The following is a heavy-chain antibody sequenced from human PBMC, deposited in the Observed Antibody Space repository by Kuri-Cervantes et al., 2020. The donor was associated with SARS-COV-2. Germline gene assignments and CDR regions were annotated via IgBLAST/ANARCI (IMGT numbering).Heavy chain of an antibody. V-gene: IGHV4-30-2*02. Sequence: LRLSCAVSGGSISSGGYSWSWIRQPPGKGLEWIGYIYHSGSTNYNPSLKSRVTISVDTSKNQFSLKLSSVTAADTAVYYCARSWLGYYYGMDVWGQGTTVTVSS. CDR3: ARSWLGYYYGMDV. CDR2: IYHSGST. D-gene: IGHD3-10*01. J-gene: IGHJ6*02. CDR1: GGSISSGGYS.